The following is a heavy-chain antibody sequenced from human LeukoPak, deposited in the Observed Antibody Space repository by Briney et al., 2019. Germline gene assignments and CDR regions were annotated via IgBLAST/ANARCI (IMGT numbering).Heavy chain of an antibody. CDR1: GYTFTSYA. J-gene: IGHJ6*02. D-gene: IGHD2-2*01. V-gene: IGHV1-3*01. CDR2: INAGNGNT. Sequence: ASVKVSCKASGYTFTSYAMHWVRQAPGQRLEWMGWINAGNGNTKYSQKFQGRVTITRDTSASTAYMELSSLRSEGTAVYYCARGEYCSSTSCYGYYYYGMDVWGQGTTVTVSS. CDR3: ARGEYCSSTSCYGYYYYGMDV.